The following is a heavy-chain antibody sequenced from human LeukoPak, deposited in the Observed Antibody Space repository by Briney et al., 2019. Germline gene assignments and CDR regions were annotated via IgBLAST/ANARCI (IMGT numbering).Heavy chain of an antibody. Sequence: ASVKVSCKVSGYTLTELSMHWVRQAPGKGLEWMGGFDPEDSETIYAQKFQGRVTMTEDTSTDTAYMELSSLRSEDTAVYYCATSKGLGSYGDLFDYWGQGTLVTVSS. CDR2: FDPEDSET. D-gene: IGHD4-17*01. CDR1: GYTLTELS. V-gene: IGHV1-24*01. J-gene: IGHJ4*02. CDR3: ATSKGLGSYGDLFDY.